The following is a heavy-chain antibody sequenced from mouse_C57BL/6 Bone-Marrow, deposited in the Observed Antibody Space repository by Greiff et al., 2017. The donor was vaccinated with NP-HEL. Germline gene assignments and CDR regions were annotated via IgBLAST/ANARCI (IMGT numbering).Heavy chain of an antibody. CDR3: ARGDYYYGSPFAY. D-gene: IGHD1-1*01. Sequence: QVQLQQPGAELVMPGASVKLSCKASGYTFTSYWMHWVKQRPGQGLEWIGEIDPSDSYTNYNQKFKGKSTLTVDKSSSTAYMQLSSLTSEDSAVYYCARGDYYYGSPFAYWGQGTLVTVSA. V-gene: IGHV1-69*01. CDR2: IDPSDSYT. J-gene: IGHJ3*01. CDR1: GYTFTSYW.